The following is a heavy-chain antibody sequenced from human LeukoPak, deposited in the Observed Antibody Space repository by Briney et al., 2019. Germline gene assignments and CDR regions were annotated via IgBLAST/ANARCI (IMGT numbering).Heavy chain of an antibody. CDR2: ISWNSGSI. J-gene: IGHJ4*02. D-gene: IGHD2-2*02. V-gene: IGHV3-9*01. CDR3: ARETAIVVVPAAIDY. CDR1: GFTFDDYA. Sequence: PGGSLRLSCAASGFTFDDYAMHWVRQAPGKGLEWVSGISWNSGSIGYADSVKGRFTISRDNAKNSLYLQMNSLRAEDTAVYYCARETAIVVVPAAIDYWGPGTLVTVSS.